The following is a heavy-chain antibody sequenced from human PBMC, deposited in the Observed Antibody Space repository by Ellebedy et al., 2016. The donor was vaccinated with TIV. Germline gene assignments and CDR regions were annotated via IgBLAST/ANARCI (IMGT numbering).Heavy chain of an antibody. CDR1: GFTFDSYE. J-gene: IGHJ4*02. V-gene: IGHV3-48*03. D-gene: IGHD3-16*01. CDR2: ISTTGRRT. Sequence: GESLKISCAASGFTFDSYEMNWVRQAPGKGPEWVSYISTTGRRTYYAPSVKGRFIVSRDNAQKSVFLQMKSLRVEDTAVYYCAGELPYDYTGSGSGGGYFDFWGQGTPVTVSS. CDR3: AGELPYDYTGSGSGGGYFDF.